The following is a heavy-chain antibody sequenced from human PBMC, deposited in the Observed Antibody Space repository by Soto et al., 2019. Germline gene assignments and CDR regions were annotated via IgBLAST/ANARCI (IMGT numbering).Heavy chain of an antibody. D-gene: IGHD2-21*02. CDR2: IESDGTT. CDR3: ARGSYDCGK. CDR1: GISVSSIY. J-gene: IGHJ4*01. V-gene: IGHV3-53*01. Sequence: VGSLRLSCAASGISVSSIYMRWVRQAPGKGLEWVSVIESDGTTHYADSVKGRFTISRDNSQNTVYLQMNSLRAEDTAVYYCARGSYDCGKWGQGTLVTVSS.